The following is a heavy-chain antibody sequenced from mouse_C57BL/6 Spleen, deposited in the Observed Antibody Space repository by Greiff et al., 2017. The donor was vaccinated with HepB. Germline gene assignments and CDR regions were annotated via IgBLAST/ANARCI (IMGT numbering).Heavy chain of an antibody. V-gene: IGHV5-17*01. CDR1: GFTFSDYG. J-gene: IGHJ4*01. CDR3: ATIYYGNSYAMDY. Sequence: EVQGVESGGGLVKPGGSLKLSCAASGFTFSDYGMHWVRQAPEKGLEWVAYISSGSSTIYYADTVKGRFTISRDNAKNTLFLRMTSLRSEDTAMYYCATIYYGNSYAMDYWGQGTSVTVSS. CDR2: ISSGSSTI. D-gene: IGHD2-1*01.